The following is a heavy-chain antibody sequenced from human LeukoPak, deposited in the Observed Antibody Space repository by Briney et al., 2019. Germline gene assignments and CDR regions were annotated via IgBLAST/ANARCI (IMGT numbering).Heavy chain of an antibody. V-gene: IGHV3-30*18. CDR3: AKAGCSGGSCYVYFDY. J-gene: IGHJ4*02. D-gene: IGHD2-15*01. CDR1: GFTFSTYG. Sequence: GGSLRLSCAASGFTFSTYGMHWVRQAPGKGLEWVAVISSDGSNKYYADSVKGRFSISRDNSKNTLYLQMNSLRAEDAAVYYCAKAGCSGGSCYVYFDYWGQGTLVTVSS. CDR2: ISSDGSNK.